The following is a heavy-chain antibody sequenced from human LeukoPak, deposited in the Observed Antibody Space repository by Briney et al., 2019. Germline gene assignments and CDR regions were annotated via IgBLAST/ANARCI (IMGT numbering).Heavy chain of an antibody. CDR2: ISGSGGST. CDR3: AIVGWELPSYFDY. D-gene: IGHD1-26*01. J-gene: IGHJ4*02. Sequence: PGGSLRLSCAASGFTFSSYVMSWVRQAPGKGLEWVSAISGSGGSTYYADSVKGRFTISRDNSKNTLYLQMNSLRAEDTAVYYCAIVGWELPSYFDYWGQGTLVTVSS. V-gene: IGHV3-23*01. CDR1: GFTFSSYV.